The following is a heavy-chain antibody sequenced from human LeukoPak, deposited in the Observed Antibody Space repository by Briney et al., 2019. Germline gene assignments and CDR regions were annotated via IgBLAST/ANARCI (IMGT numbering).Heavy chain of an antibody. CDR2: ISGSGGST. D-gene: IGHD3-10*01. Sequence: GGSLRLSCAASGFTFSSYAMSWVRQAPGKGLEWVSAISGSGGSTYYADSVKGRFTISRDDSKNTLYLQMNSLRAEDTAVYYCAKGLIADYSGSGNYWDYFDYWGQGTLVTVSS. J-gene: IGHJ4*02. V-gene: IGHV3-23*01. CDR1: GFTFSSYA. CDR3: AKGLIADYSGSGNYWDYFDY.